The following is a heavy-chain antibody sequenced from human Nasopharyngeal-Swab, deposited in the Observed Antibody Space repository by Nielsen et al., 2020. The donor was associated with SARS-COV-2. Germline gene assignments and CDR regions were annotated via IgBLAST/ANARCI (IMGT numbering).Heavy chain of an antibody. CDR2: INSDGSST. Sequence: ETLSLTCAASGFTFSSYWMHWVRQAPGKGLVWVSRINSDGSSTSYADSVKGRFTISRDNAKNTLYLQMNSLRAEDTAVYYCARAGHIVVVPAALHSSSSNRPLGTWGQGTLVTVSS. CDR1: GFTFSSYW. J-gene: IGHJ5*02. V-gene: IGHV3-74*01. CDR3: ARAGHIVVVPAALHSSSSNRPLGT. D-gene: IGHD2-2*01.